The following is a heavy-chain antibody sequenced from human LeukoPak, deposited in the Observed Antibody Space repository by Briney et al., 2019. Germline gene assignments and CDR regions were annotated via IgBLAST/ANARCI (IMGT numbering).Heavy chain of an antibody. CDR1: GFTFSSYW. D-gene: IGHD5-12*01. CDR3: ARGRRRINSGYDPSSLGMDV. J-gene: IGHJ6*02. Sequence: GGSLRLSCAASGFTFSSYWMSWVRQAPGKGLEWVANIKQDGSEKYYVDSVKGRFTISRDNAKNSLYLQMNSLRAEDTAVYYCARGRRRINSGYDPSSLGMDVWGQGTTVTVSS. V-gene: IGHV3-7*01. CDR2: IKQDGSEK.